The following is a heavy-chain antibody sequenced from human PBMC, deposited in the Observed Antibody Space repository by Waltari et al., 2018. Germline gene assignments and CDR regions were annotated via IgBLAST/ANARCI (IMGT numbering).Heavy chain of an antibody. Sequence: EVQVVESGGGLVQPGGSLRLSCEASGFTFSNSWMNWVRQAPGKGVEWVAKMNPDGSAKTDVDSVKGRFTISRDNAKNSLYLPMNSLRAEDTAVYYCVRDLRWAFDIWGQGTMVTVSA. D-gene: IGHD2-15*01. J-gene: IGHJ3*02. CDR3: VRDLRWAFDI. CDR1: GFTFSNSW. V-gene: IGHV3-7*01. CDR2: MNPDGSAK.